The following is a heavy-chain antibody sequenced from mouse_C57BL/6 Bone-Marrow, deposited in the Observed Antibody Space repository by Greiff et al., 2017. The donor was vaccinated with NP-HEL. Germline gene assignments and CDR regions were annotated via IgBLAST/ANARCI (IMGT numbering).Heavy chain of an antibody. Sequence: EVMLVASGGGLVQPGGSLKLSCAASGFTFSDYYMYWVRQTPEKRLEWVAYISNGGGSNYYPDTVKGRFTISRDNAKNTLYLQMSRLKSEDTAMYYCARRWVTHWYFDVWGTGTTGTVSS. CDR1: GFTFSDYY. CDR3: ARRWVTHWYFDV. J-gene: IGHJ1*03. V-gene: IGHV5-12*01. CDR2: ISNGGGSN. D-gene: IGHD2-2*01.